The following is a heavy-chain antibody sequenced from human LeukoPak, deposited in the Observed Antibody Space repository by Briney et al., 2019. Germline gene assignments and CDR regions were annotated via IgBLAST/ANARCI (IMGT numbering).Heavy chain of an antibody. CDR1: GYTFTSYY. V-gene: IGHV1-46*01. D-gene: IGHD3-22*01. CDR2: INPSGGST. J-gene: IGHJ4*02. CDR3: ARTYDSSGYYSPSFDY. Sequence: ASVKVSCKASGYTFTSYYMHWVRQAPGQGLEWMGIINPSGGSTSYAQKFQGRVTTTRDTSTSTVYMELSSLRSEDTAVYYCARTYDSSGYYSPSFDYWGQGTLVTVSS.